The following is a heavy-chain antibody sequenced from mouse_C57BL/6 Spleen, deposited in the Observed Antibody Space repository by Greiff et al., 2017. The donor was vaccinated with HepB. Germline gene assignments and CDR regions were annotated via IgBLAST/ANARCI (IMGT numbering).Heavy chain of an antibody. D-gene: IGHD2-12*01. Sequence: QVQLQQPGAELVKPGASVKLSCKASGYTFTSYWMHWVKQRPGQGLEWIGMIHPNSGSTNYNEKFKSKATLTVDKSSSAAYMQLSSLPSEDSAVYYCAREASLLRAMDYWGQGTSVTVSS. J-gene: IGHJ4*01. CDR3: AREASLLRAMDY. CDR1: GYTFTSYW. CDR2: IHPNSGST. V-gene: IGHV1-64*01.